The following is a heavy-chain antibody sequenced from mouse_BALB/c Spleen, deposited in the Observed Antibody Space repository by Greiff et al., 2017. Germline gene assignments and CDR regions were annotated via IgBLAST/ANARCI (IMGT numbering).Heavy chain of an antibody. V-gene: IGHV1-5*01. J-gene: IGHJ4*01. CDR2: IYPGNSDT. D-gene: IGHD2-1*01. Sequence: EVQLQQSGTVLARPGASVKMSCKASGYTFTSYWMHWVKQRPGQGLEWIGAIYPGNSDTSYNQKFKGKAKLTAVTSTSTAYMELSSLTNEDSAVYYCTRDGNYEGYAMDYWGQGTTVTVSS. CDR3: TRDGNYEGYAMDY. CDR1: GYTFTSYW.